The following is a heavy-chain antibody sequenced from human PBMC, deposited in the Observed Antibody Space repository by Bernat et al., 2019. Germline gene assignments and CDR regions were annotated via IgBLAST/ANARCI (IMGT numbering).Heavy chain of an antibody. CDR2: ISGSGGST. CDR3: VKCSGGSCYSGSDC. D-gene: IGHD2-15*01. CDR1: GFTFSSYA. V-gene: IGHV3-23*01. Sequence: EVQLLESGGGLVQPGGSLRLSCAASGFTFSSYAMSWVRQAPGKGLEWVSGISGSGGSTYYADSVKGRFTIFRDNSKNTLYLQMNSLRAEDTAVYYCVKCSGGSCYSGSDCWGQGTLVTVSS. J-gene: IGHJ4*02.